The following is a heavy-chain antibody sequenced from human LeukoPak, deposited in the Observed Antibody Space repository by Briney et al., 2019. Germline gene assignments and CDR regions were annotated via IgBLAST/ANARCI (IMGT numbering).Heavy chain of an antibody. CDR2: INPNSGGT. D-gene: IGHD5-12*01. Sequence: ASVKVSCKASGYTFTVYYMHWVRQAPGQGLEWMGRINPNSGGTNYAQKFQGRVTMTRDTSISTAYMELSRLRSDDTAVYYCARGNIVATIPFDYWGQGTLVTVSS. CDR1: GYTFTVYY. J-gene: IGHJ4*02. V-gene: IGHV1-2*06. CDR3: ARGNIVATIPFDY.